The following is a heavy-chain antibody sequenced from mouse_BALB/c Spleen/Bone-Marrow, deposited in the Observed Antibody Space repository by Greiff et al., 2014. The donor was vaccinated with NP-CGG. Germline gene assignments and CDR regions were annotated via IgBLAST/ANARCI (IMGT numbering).Heavy chain of an antibody. CDR2: INSGSGGT. V-gene: IGHV1-54*01. Sequence: QVQLQQSGAELVRPGTSVKMSCKGSGYAFTNYLIEWVKQRPGQGLEWIGVINSGSGGTKYNEKFKGKVTLTADKSSSTAYMQLSSLTSDDSAVYFCARAITDAMDYWGQGTSVTVSS. CDR1: GYAFTNYL. J-gene: IGHJ4*01. CDR3: ARAITDAMDY. D-gene: IGHD2-4*01.